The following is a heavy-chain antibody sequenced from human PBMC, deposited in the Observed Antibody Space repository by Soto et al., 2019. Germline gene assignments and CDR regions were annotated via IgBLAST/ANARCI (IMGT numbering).Heavy chain of an antibody. Sequence: GGSLRPSCSAPGFPLSSYSMSWGRQAPGKGVEWVSGISGSGDSTYYADSVMGRFTISRDNSRNTLYLQMNSLRAEDTALYYCARTSLPRPMIVNDAFDLWGQGTMVTVSS. CDR2: ISGSGDST. D-gene: IGHD3-22*01. V-gene: IGHV3-23*01. CDR3: ARTSLPRPMIVNDAFDL. J-gene: IGHJ3*01. CDR1: GFPLSSYS.